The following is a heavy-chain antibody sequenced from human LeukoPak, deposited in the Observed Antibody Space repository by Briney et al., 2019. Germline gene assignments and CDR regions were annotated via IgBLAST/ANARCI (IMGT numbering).Heavy chain of an antibody. Sequence: KPSETLSLTCTVSGGSISSSSYYWGWIRQPPGKGLEWIGSIYYSGSTYYSPSLKSRVTISVDTSKNQFSLKLSSVTAADTAVYYCARLLRVTAAAKGYFDYWGQGTLVTVSS. CDR2: IYYSGST. J-gene: IGHJ4*02. CDR3: ARLLRVTAAAKGYFDY. V-gene: IGHV4-39*01. D-gene: IGHD6-13*01. CDR1: GGSISSSSYY.